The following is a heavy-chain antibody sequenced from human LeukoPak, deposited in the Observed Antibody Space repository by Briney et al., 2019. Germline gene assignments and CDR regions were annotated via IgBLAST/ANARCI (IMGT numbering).Heavy chain of an antibody. CDR2: IYTSGST. D-gene: IGHD1-1*01. Sequence: SETLSLTCTVSGGSISSYYWSWIRQPAGKGLEWIGRIYTSGSTNYNPSLKSRVTMSVDTSKNQFSLKLSSVTAADTAVYYCARDREVGYPSKRAFDIWGQGTMVTVSS. V-gene: IGHV4-4*07. CDR3: ARDREVGYPSKRAFDI. J-gene: IGHJ3*02. CDR1: GGSISSYY.